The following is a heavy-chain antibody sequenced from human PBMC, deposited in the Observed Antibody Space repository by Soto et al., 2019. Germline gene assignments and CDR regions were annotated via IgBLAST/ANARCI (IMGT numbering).Heavy chain of an antibody. D-gene: IGHD3-22*01. CDR1: GGSISSYY. J-gene: IGHJ5*02. Sequence: SETLSLTWTVSGGSISSYYWSWIRQPPGKGLEWIGYIYYSGSTNYNPSLKSRVTISVDTSKNQFSLKLSPVTAADTAVYYCARNLKVVIPNRHNNWFDLWGQGTLVTVSS. CDR3: ARNLKVVIPNRHNNWFDL. V-gene: IGHV4-59*01. CDR2: IYYSGST.